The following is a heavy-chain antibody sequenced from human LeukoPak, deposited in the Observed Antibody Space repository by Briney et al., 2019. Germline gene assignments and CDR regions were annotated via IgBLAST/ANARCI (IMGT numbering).Heavy chain of an antibody. V-gene: IGHV1-18*01. J-gene: IGHJ6*02. CDR3: ARSGWELPHYYYHYGMDV. D-gene: IGHD1-26*01. CDR2: ISAYNGNT. CDR1: GYTFTSYG. Sequence: GASVKVSCKASGYTFTSYGISWVRQAPGQGLEWMGWISAYNGNTNYAQKLQGRVTMTTDTSTSTAYMELRSLRSDDTAVYYCARSGWELPHYYYHYGMDVWGQGTTVTVSS.